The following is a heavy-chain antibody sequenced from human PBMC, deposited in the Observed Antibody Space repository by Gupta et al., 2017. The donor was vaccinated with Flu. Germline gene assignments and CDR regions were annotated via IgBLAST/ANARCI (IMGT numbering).Heavy chain of an antibody. V-gene: IGHV2-26*01. Sequence: QLTLKESGPVLVKPTETLTLTCTVSGFSPRNARMGVSWTRQPPGKALEWLAHIFSNDEKSYSTSLKSRLTISKDTSKSQVVLTMTKMDPVDTATYYGARNVRLQYGDDWGQGTLVTVYS. CDR2: IFSNDEK. CDR1: GFSPRNARMG. CDR3: ARNVRLQYGDD. J-gene: IGHJ4*02. D-gene: IGHD4-4*01.